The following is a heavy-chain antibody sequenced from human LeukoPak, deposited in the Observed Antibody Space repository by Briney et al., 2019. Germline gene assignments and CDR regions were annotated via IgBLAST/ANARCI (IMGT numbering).Heavy chain of an antibody. J-gene: IGHJ4*02. V-gene: IGHV3-30*03. CDR1: GFTFSSYG. CDR3: ARWGHFDASGYFVVDY. CDR2: ISYDGSNK. Sequence: GRSLRLSCAASGFTFSSYGMPWVRQAPGKGLEWVAVISYDGSNKYYADSVKGRFTISGDNSKNTLYLQMNSLRAEDTAVYYCARWGHFDASGYFVVDYWGQGALVTVSS. D-gene: IGHD3-22*01.